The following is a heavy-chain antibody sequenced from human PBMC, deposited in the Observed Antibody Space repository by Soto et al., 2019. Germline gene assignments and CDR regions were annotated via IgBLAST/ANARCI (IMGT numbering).Heavy chain of an antibody. Sequence: GTLSLTCAVSGGSISSPDWWSWVRQPPGKGLEWIGEIYHTGTTNYNPSLQSRVTISVDKSKNQFSLTLSSVTAADTAVYFCARGPPPGHYYGSGTSYWGPGTLVTVSS. V-gene: IGHV4-4*01. CDR3: ARGPPPGHYYGSGTSY. CDR2: IYHTGTT. CDR1: GGSISSPDW. J-gene: IGHJ4*02. D-gene: IGHD3-10*01.